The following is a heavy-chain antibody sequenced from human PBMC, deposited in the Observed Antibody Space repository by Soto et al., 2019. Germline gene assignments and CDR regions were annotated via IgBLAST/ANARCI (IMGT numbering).Heavy chain of an antibody. CDR3: ASYLRDGYNSFDY. V-gene: IGHV1-69*13. J-gene: IGHJ4*02. CDR2: IIPIFGTA. CDR1: GGTFSSYA. Sequence: ASVKVSCKASGGTFSSYAISWVRQAPGQGLEWMGGIIPIFGTANYAQKFQGRVTITADESTSTAYMELSSLRSEDTAVYYCASYLRDGYNSFDYWGQGTLVTVSS. D-gene: IGHD5-12*01.